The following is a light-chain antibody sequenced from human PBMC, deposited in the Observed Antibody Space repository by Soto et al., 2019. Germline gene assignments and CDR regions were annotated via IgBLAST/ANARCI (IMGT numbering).Light chain of an antibody. V-gene: IGKV1-27*01. CDR3: QKYNSAPLT. J-gene: IGKJ3*01. CDR2: GAS. Sequence: DIQVTQSPSSLSASVGDRVTITCRASQGIDNHLAWYQQKPGKVPKLLIYGASTLPSGVPSRFSGSGSGTDFTLTISSLQPEDVATYYCQKYNSAPLTFGPGTRWISN. CDR1: QGIDNH.